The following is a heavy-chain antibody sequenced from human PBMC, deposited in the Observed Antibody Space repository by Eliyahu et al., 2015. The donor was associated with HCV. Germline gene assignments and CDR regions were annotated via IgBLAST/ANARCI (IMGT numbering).Heavy chain of an antibody. D-gene: IGHD2-15*01. Sequence: QVQLVESGGGVVQPGRSLRLSCAASGFTFSXYXMHWVRQAPGTGLEWVAVLWYDGSKKFYADSVKGRFTISRDNSKNTLYLHMNSLRGEDTAVYYCARDPLDQYCSGGSCYGSYYYYGMDVWGQGTTVTVSS. V-gene: IGHV3-33*01. J-gene: IGHJ6*02. CDR3: ARDPLDQYCSGGSCYGSYYYYGMDV. CDR2: LWYDGSKK. CDR1: GFTFSXYX.